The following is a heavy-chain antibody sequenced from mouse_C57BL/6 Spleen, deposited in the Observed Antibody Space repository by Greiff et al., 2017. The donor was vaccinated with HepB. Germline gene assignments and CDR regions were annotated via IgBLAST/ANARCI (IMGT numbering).Heavy chain of an antibody. CDR1: GYSFTGYY. D-gene: IGHD1-1*01. CDR3: ASGYYGSSYDY. J-gene: IGHJ2*01. Sequence: VQLKESGPELVKPGASVKISCKASGYSFTGYYMNWVKQSPEKSLEWIGEINPSTGGTTYNQKFKAKATLTVDKSSSTAYMQLKSLTSEDSAVYYCASGYYGSSYDYWGQGTTLTVSS. V-gene: IGHV1-42*01. CDR2: INPSTGGT.